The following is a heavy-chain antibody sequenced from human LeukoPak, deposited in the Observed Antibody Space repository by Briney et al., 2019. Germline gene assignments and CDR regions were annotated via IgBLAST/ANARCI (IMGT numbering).Heavy chain of an antibody. CDR2: ISDSDAST. J-gene: IGHJ4*02. CDR3: AEVPGGSCYHPFDH. CDR1: GFTFSTYE. D-gene: IGHD2-15*01. Sequence: GGSLRLSCAASGFTFSTYEMNWVRQAPGKGLEWVSGISDSDASTYADSVKGRFTISRDNSKNTLYLQMNSLRAEDTAVYYCAEVPGGSCYHPFDHWGLGTLVTVSS. V-gene: IGHV3-23*01.